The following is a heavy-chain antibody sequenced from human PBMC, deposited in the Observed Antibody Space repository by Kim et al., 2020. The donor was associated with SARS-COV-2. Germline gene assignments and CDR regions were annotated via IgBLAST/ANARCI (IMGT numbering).Heavy chain of an antibody. V-gene: IGHV5-10-1*01. Sequence: GESLKISCKGSGYSFTSYWISWVRQMPGKGLEWMGRIDPSDSYTNYSPSFQGHVTISADKSISTAYLQWSSLKASDTAMYYCAVRIAAAGTGKAFDIWGQGTMVTVSS. CDR2: IDPSDSYT. CDR3: AVRIAAAGTGKAFDI. D-gene: IGHD6-13*01. J-gene: IGHJ3*02. CDR1: GYSFTSYW.